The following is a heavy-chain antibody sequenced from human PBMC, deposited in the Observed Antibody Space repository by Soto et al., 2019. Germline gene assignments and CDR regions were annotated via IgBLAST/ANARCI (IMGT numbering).Heavy chain of an antibody. CDR1: SGSISSYY. J-gene: IGHJ5*02. V-gene: IGHV4-59*08. Sequence: PSETLSLTCTVSSGSISSYYWSWIRQPPGKGLEWIGYIYYSGSTNYNPSLKSRVTISVDTSKNQFSLKLSSVTAADTAVYYCARHPRRFGVVISGWFDPWGQGTLVTVSS. CDR2: IYYSGST. D-gene: IGHD3-3*01. CDR3: ARHPRRFGVVISGWFDP.